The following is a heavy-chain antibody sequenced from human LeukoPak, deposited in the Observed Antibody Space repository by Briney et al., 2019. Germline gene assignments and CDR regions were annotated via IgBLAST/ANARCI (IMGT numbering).Heavy chain of an antibody. Sequence: ASVKVSCKASGYTFTSYDINWVRQATGQGLEWMGWMNPNSGNTGYAQKFQGRVTMTRNTSISTAYMELSSLRSEDTAVYYCARPRSYCSGGSCPIDGMDVWGQGTTVTVSS. CDR1: GYTFTSYD. CDR3: ARPRSYCSGGSCPIDGMDV. D-gene: IGHD2-15*01. CDR2: MNPNSGNT. J-gene: IGHJ6*02. V-gene: IGHV1-8*01.